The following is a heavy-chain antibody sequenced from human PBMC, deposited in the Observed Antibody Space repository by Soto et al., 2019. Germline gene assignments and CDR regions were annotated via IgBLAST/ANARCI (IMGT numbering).Heavy chain of an antibody. Sequence: EVQLVESGGGLVKPGGSLRLSCAASGFTFSSYSMNWVRQAPGKGLEWVSSISSSSSYIYYADSVKGGFTISRGNAKNHQYLQMNSLRAEDTAVYYCASDLIGGSLPDYSDEGTPVSVVS. D-gene: IGHD2-8*01. CDR3: ASDLIGGSLPDY. V-gene: IGHV3-21*01. CDR1: GFTFSSYS. J-gene: IGHJ4*02. CDR2: ISSSSSYI.